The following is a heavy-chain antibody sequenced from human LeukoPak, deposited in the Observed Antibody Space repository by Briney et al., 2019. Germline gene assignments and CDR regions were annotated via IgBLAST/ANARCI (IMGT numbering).Heavy chain of an antibody. V-gene: IGHV1-2*02. CDR3: ARVAIAEWDQTAPYFDY. CDR2: INPNSGGT. Sequence: ASVKVCCKASGYTFTGYYMHWVRQAPGQGLEWMGWINPNSGGTNYAQKFQGRVTMTRDTSISTAYMELSRLRSDDTAVYYCARVAIAEWDQTAPYFDYWGQGTLVTVSS. D-gene: IGHD1-26*01. J-gene: IGHJ4*02. CDR1: GYTFTGYY.